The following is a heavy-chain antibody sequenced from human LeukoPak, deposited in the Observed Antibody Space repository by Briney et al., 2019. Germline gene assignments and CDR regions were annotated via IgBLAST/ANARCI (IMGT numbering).Heavy chain of an antibody. CDR3: ATPLIIAAAGSKDY. Sequence: GGSLRLSCAASGFTFSSYAMSWVRQAPRKGLEWVSAISGSGGSTYYADSVKGRFTISRDNSKNTLYLQMNSLRAEDTAVYYCATPLIIAAAGSKDYWGQGTLVTVSS. J-gene: IGHJ4*02. D-gene: IGHD6-13*01. CDR1: GFTFSSYA. V-gene: IGHV3-23*01. CDR2: ISGSGGST.